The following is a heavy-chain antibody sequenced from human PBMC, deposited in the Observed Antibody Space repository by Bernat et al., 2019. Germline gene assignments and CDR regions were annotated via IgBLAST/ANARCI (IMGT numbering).Heavy chain of an antibody. J-gene: IGHJ4*02. CDR3: ARDHDDGDYVFDY. Sequence: QVQLVESGGGVVQPGRSLRLSCAASGFTFSSYAMHWVRQAPGKGLEWVAVISYDGSNKYYADSVKGRFTISRDNSKNTLYLQMNSLRAEDTAVYYCARDHDDGDYVFDYWGQGTLVTVSS. CDR2: ISYDGSNK. D-gene: IGHD4-17*01. V-gene: IGHV3-30-3*01. CDR1: GFTFSSYA.